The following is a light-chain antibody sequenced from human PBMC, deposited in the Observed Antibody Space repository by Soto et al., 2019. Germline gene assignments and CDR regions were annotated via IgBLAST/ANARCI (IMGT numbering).Light chain of an antibody. CDR3: QKYGSSPLT. CDR2: GAS. V-gene: IGKV3-20*01. Sequence: EKVLTQSPGTLSLSPGERATLSCRASQSVSSSYLGWYQQKPGQAPRLLIYGASNRATGIPDRFSGIGSGTDFTLTISRLEPEDFAVYYCQKYGSSPLTFGEGTKVEIK. J-gene: IGKJ4*01. CDR1: QSVSSSY.